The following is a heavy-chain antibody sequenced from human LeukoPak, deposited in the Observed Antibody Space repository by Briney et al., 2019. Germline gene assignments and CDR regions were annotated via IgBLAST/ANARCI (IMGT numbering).Heavy chain of an antibody. CDR2: IGTAGDT. J-gene: IGHJ6*02. D-gene: IGHD2-21*02. CDR3: ARGTRDSPYYYYGMDV. V-gene: IGHV3-13*01. Sequence: PGGPLRLSCAAPGFTFSSYDRHWVRQATGKGLEWVSAIGTAGDTYYPGSVKGRFTISRENAKNSLYLQMNSLRAGDTAVYYCARGTRDSPYYYYGMDVWGQGNTVTVSS. CDR1: GFTFSSYD.